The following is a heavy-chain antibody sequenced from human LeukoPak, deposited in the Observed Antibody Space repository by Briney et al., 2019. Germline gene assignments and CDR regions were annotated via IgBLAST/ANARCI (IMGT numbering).Heavy chain of an antibody. CDR1: GGSISSSSYY. D-gene: IGHD3-22*01. CDR2: IYYSGST. J-gene: IGHJ4*02. CDR3: ARDPDSSGYYFDY. Sequence: PSETLSLTCTVSGGSISSSSYYWGWIRQPPGKVLEWIGSIYYSGSTYYNPSLKSRVTISVDTSKNQFSLKLSSVTAADTAVYYCARDPDSSGYYFDYWGQGTLVTVSS. V-gene: IGHV4-39*07.